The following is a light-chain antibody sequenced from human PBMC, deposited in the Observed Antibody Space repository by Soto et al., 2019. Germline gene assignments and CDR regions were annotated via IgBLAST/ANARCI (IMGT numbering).Light chain of an antibody. Sequence: EIVLTQSPGTLSLSPGGRATLSCRASQSVSSSYLAWYQQKPGQAPRLLIYGASSRATGIPDRFSGSGSGTDFTLTISRLEPEDFAVYYCQQYGSSLGVTFGGGTKVEIK. J-gene: IGKJ4*01. V-gene: IGKV3-20*01. CDR1: QSVSSSY. CDR3: QQYGSSLGVT. CDR2: GAS.